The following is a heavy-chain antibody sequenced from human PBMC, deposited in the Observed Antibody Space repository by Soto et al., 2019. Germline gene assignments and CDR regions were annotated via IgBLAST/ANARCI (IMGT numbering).Heavy chain of an antibody. CDR2: INHSGST. CDR1: GGSFSGYY. V-gene: IGHV4-34*01. J-gene: IGHJ6*03. CDR3: ARGKGRYYYYYMDV. Sequence: SETLSLTCAVYGGSFSGYYWSWIRQPPGKGLEWIGEINHSGSTNYNPSLKSRVTISVDTSKNQFSLKLSSVTAADTAVYYCARGKGRYYYYYMDVWAKGTTVTVSS.